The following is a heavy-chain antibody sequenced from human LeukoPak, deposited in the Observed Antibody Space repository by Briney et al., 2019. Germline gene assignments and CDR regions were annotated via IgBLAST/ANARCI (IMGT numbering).Heavy chain of an antibody. Sequence: ASVKVSCKASGYTFTSYGISWVRQAPGQGLEWMGWISPYNGNRNIAQKFQGRVIMTTDTSTATAYLELRSLRSDDTAIYYCARGEGYTSPNNWFDPWGQGTLVTVSS. J-gene: IGHJ5*02. CDR1: GYTFTSYG. D-gene: IGHD6-13*01. CDR2: ISPYNGNR. CDR3: ARGEGYTSPNNWFDP. V-gene: IGHV1-18*01.